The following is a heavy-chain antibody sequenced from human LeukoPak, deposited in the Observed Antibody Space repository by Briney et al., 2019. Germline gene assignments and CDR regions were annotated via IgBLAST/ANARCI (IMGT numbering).Heavy chain of an antibody. CDR1: GGXISDSY. CDR3: ARDKQPGDY. J-gene: IGHJ4*02. D-gene: IGHD5-18*01. CDR2: IYNTGRT. Sequence: SETLSLTCTVSGGXISDSYCTWFRQPPGKGLEWIGYIYNTGRTDYNPSLKSRVTISVDTSKNQFSLKVTSLTAADTAVYYCARDKQPGDYWGQGTLVTVSS. V-gene: IGHV4-59*13.